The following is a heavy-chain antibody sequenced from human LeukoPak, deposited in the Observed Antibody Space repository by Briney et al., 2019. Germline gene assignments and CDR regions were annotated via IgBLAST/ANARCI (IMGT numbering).Heavy chain of an antibody. CDR2: IYYSRST. CDR1: GGSISSYY. D-gene: IGHD3-10*01. V-gene: IGHV4-59*01. J-gene: IGHJ5*02. CDR3: ARTHYYGSGSYCWFDP. Sequence: SETLSLTCTVSGGSISSYYWSWIRQPPGKGLEWIGYIYYSRSTNYNPSLKSRVTISVDTSKNQFSLKLSSVTAADTAVYYCARTHYYGSGSYCWFDPWGQGTLVTVSS.